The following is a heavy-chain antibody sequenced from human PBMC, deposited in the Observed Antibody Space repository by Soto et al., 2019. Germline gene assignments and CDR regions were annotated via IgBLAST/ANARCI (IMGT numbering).Heavy chain of an antibody. CDR1: VYTFTGYH. CDR2: LDVEEGRG. Sequence: EVYLQQSGAEVKKPGATVKISCKVSVYTFTGYHMQWVRQAPGKGLEWMALLDVEEGRGKSEDKIRGRLTIAEETVTHTVYLELTGLADADSAIYYFATTGSGSGDYPAWGQGTKVTVSS. J-gene: IGHJ5*02. V-gene: IGHV1-69-2*01. CDR3: ATTGSGSGDYPA. D-gene: IGHD6-19*01.